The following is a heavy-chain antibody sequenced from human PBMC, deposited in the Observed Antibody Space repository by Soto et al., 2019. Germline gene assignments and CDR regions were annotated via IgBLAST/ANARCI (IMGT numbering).Heavy chain of an antibody. Sequence: EVQLVESGGGLVKPGGSLRLSCAASGFTFSNAWMSWVRQAPGKGLAWVGRIKSKTDGGTTDYAAPVKGRFTISRDDSKNTLYLQMNSLKTEDTAVYYCTTGLNGDYVDFDYWGQGTLVTVSS. J-gene: IGHJ4*02. CDR2: IKSKTDGGTT. V-gene: IGHV3-15*01. D-gene: IGHD4-17*01. CDR3: TTGLNGDYVDFDY. CDR1: GFTFSNAW.